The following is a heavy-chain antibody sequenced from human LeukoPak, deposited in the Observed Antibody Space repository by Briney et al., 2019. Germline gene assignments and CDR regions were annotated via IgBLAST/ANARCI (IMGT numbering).Heavy chain of an antibody. CDR1: GFTFSSYE. CDR3: ARDRVGTLY. Sequence: GGSLRLSCAASGFTFSSYEMNWVCQAPGKGLEWVSYISSSGSTIYYADSVKGRFTISRDNAKNTLYLQMNSPRAEDTAVYYCARDRVGTLYWGQGTLVTVSS. V-gene: IGHV3-48*03. CDR2: ISSSGSTI. D-gene: IGHD4-23*01. J-gene: IGHJ4*02.